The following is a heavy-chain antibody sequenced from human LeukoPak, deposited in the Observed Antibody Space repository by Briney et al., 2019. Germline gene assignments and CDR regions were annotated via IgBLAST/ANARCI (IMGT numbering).Heavy chain of an antibody. CDR3: ARVMGRYCSSTSCYVDY. J-gene: IGHJ4*02. CDR2: ISSSNNYV. CDR1: GFTFSTYS. V-gene: IGHV3-21*01. Sequence: PGGSLRLSCAASGFTFSTYSMNWVRQAPGKGLEWVSSISSSNNYVYYADSVKGRFTISRDNSKNTLYLQMNSLRAEDTAVYYCARVMGRYCSSTSCYVDYWGQGTLVTVSS. D-gene: IGHD2-2*01.